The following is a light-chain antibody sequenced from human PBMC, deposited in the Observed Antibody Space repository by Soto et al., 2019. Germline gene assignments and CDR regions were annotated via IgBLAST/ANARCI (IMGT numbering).Light chain of an antibody. V-gene: IGKV3-15*01. CDR1: QTVASN. Sequence: EIVMTQSPATLSVSPGERATLSCRASQTVASNVAWYQQKPGQAPRLLIHGASTRATGVSARFSGTGSGTEFTLTISSLQSEDFAVYNCQQYHNWPPQYTFGQGTRLQIK. J-gene: IGKJ2*01. CDR3: QQYHNWPPQYT. CDR2: GAS.